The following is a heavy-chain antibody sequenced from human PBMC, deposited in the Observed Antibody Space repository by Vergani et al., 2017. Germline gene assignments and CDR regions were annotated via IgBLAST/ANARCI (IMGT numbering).Heavy chain of an antibody. J-gene: IGHJ4*02. D-gene: IGHD1-26*01. CDR1: GFTFNTNA. V-gene: IGHV3-23*01. Sequence: FLPPGGSLRLSCAASGFTFNTNAMSFFLQAPGPGLEWVSCILGSVGRPSSADTVQGRFTISRDNSKNTLYLQMNSLRAEDTAVYYCAEALRLGEVGATKYWGQGTLVTVSS. CDR2: ILGSVGRP. CDR3: AEALRLGEVGATKY.